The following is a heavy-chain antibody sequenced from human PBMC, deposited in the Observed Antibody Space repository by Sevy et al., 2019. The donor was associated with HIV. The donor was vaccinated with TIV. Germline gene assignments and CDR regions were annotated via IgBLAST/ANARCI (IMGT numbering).Heavy chain of an antibody. D-gene: IGHD5-12*01. V-gene: IGHV4-4*07. CDR2: IYTSGST. Sequence: SETLSLTCTVSGGSISSYYWSWIRQPAGKGLEWIGRIYTSGSTNYNPSLKSRVNMSVDTSKNQFSLKLSSVTAADTAVYYCARGGLGEMATTYYFDYWGQGTLVTVSS. J-gene: IGHJ4*02. CDR3: ARGGLGEMATTYYFDY. CDR1: GGSISSYY.